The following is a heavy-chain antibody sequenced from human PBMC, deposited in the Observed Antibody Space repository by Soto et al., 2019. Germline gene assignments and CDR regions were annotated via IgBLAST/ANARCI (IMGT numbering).Heavy chain of an antibody. CDR2: IIPIFGTA. CDR3: ARVEGKWELDYNYYYGMDV. D-gene: IGHD1-26*01. CDR1: GGTFSSYA. J-gene: IGHJ6*02. Sequence: GASVKVSCKASGGTFSSYAISWVRQAPGQGLEWMGGIIPIFGTANYAQKFQGRVTITADESTSTAYMELSSLRSEDTAVYYCARVEGKWELDYNYYYGMDVWGQGTTVTVSS. V-gene: IGHV1-69*13.